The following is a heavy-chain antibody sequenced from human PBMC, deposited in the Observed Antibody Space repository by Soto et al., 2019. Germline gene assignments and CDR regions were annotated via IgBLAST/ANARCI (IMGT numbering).Heavy chain of an antibody. Sequence: GSLRLSCAASGFTFSSYGMHWVRQAPGKGLEWVAVISYDGSNKYYADSVKGRFTISRDNSKNTLYLQMNSLRAEDTAVYYCAKVVVVAARNYGMDVWGQGTTVTV. CDR3: AKVVVVAARNYGMDV. CDR2: ISYDGSNK. J-gene: IGHJ6*02. D-gene: IGHD2-15*01. CDR1: GFTFSSYG. V-gene: IGHV3-30*18.